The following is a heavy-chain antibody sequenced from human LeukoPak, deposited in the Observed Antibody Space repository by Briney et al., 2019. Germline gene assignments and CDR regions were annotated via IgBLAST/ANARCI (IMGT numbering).Heavy chain of an antibody. V-gene: IGHV3-30*02. Sequence: GGSLRLSCAASGFTFSSYEMNWVRQAPGKGLEWVAYIQYDRTNEQYAHSVKGRFRISRDNSNNILYLQMNSLKTEDTAVYYCAKDRCSNGIGCYYYYMEVWGKGTTVTISS. CDR3: AKDRCSNGIGCYYYYMEV. CDR1: GFTFSSYE. J-gene: IGHJ6*03. CDR2: IQYDRTNE. D-gene: IGHD2-8*01.